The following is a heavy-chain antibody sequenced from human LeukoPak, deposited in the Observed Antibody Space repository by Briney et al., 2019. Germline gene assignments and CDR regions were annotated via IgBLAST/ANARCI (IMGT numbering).Heavy chain of an antibody. Sequence: PGASVTVSCTVSGYTLTELSMHWVRQAPGKGLEWMGGFDPEDGETIYAQKFQGRVTMTEDTSTDTAYMELSSLRSEDTAVYYCATDRAAVASFDYWGQGTLVTVSS. CDR3: ATDRAAVASFDY. CDR2: FDPEDGET. CDR1: GYTLTELS. J-gene: IGHJ4*02. V-gene: IGHV1-24*01. D-gene: IGHD6-19*01.